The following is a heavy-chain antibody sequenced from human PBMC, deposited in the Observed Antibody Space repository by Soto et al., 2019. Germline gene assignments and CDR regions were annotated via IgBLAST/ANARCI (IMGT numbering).Heavy chain of an antibody. V-gene: IGHV2-5*02. D-gene: IGHD3-10*01. Sequence: QITLKESGPTLVKPTQTLTLTCTFSGFSLTTSGEAVGWIRQPPGKALEWLALIYWDDDKRSSPSLKSRLTISKYTSKSQVVLTMSNMDPVDTATYYCAHIPGSVQLLCSYCYYMDVWGKGTTVTGSS. CDR1: GFSLTTSGEA. J-gene: IGHJ6*03. CDR3: AHIPGSVQLLCSYCYYMDV. CDR2: IYWDDDK.